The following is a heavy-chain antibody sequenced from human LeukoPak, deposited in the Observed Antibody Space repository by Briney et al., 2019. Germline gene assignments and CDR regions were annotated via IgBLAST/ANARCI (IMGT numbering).Heavy chain of an antibody. CDR3: AKDRERGYSYDKTWFDP. D-gene: IGHD5-18*01. Sequence: PGGSRRLSCAASGFTFSSYAMSWVRQAPGKGLEWVSAISGSGGSTYYADSVKGRFTISRHNSKNTLYLQMNSLRAEDTAVYYCAKDRERGYSYDKTWFDPWGQGTLVTVSS. CDR2: ISGSGGST. V-gene: IGHV3-23*01. J-gene: IGHJ5*02. CDR1: GFTFSSYA.